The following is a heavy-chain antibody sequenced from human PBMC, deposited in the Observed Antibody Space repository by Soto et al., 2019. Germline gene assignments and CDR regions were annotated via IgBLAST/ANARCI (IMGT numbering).Heavy chain of an antibody. Sequence: GASVKVSCKASGYTYTGYYVHWLRQTHRQGLERMGWINPNSGGTNYAQKLQGWVTMTRDTSISTAYMELSRLRSDDTAVYYCARGHSSCWYSYYFDNWGQGTLVTVSS. CDR1: GYTYTGYY. CDR2: INPNSGGT. V-gene: IGHV1-2*04. D-gene: IGHD6-19*01. CDR3: ARGHSSCWYSYYFDN. J-gene: IGHJ4*02.